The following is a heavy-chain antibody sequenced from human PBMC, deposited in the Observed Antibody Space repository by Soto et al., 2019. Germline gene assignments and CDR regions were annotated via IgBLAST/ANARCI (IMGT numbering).Heavy chain of an antibody. J-gene: IGHJ4*02. CDR2: INSDGSST. CDR3: AKDGVRQQLVPDY. CDR1: GFTFSSYW. D-gene: IGHD6-13*01. Sequence: AGSLRLSCAASGFTFSSYWMHWVRQAPGKGLVWVSRINSDGSSTSYADSVKGRFTISRDNAKNTLYLQMNSLRAEDTAVYYCAKDGVRQQLVPDYWGQGTLVTVSS. V-gene: IGHV3-74*01.